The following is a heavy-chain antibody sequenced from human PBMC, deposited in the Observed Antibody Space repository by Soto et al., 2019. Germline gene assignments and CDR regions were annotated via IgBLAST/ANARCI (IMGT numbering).Heavy chain of an antibody. CDR1: GYSIDNYW. D-gene: IGHD2-8*01. Sequence: EVRLVQSGAEVKKPGESLKISCKASGYSIDNYWIGWVRQMPGEGLESMGFIYLGDSETRYSPSFRGQVTISADKSISTAYLQWSSLKASDTAMYYCARVDFSDARHKTFDIWGQGTMVTVSS. CDR3: ARVDFSDARHKTFDI. CDR2: IYLGDSET. J-gene: IGHJ3*02. V-gene: IGHV5-51*01.